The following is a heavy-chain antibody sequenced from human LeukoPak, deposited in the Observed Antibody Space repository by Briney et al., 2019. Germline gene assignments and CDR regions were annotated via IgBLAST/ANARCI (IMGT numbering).Heavy chain of an antibody. CDR3: ARDWYCSSTSCRPSWFDP. D-gene: IGHD2-2*01. V-gene: IGHV1-18*01. J-gene: IGHJ5*02. Sequence: ASVKVSCKASGYTFTSYGISWVRQAPGQGLEWMGWISAYNGNTNYAQKLQGRVTMTTDTSTSTAYMELRSLRSDDTAVYYCARDWYCSSTSCRPSWFDPWGQGTLVTVSS. CDR2: ISAYNGNT. CDR1: GYTFTSYG.